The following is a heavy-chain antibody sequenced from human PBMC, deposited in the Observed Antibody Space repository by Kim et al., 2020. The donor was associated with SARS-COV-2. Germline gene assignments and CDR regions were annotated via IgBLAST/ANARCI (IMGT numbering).Heavy chain of an antibody. CDR1: GGSFSGYY. CDR3: ASGRYFDWLGDYYYGMDV. D-gene: IGHD3-9*01. CDR2: INHSGST. J-gene: IGHJ6*02. Sequence: SETLSLTCAVYGGSFSGYYWSWIRQPPGKGLEWIGEINHSGSTNYNPSLKSRVTISVDTSKNQFSLKLSSVTAADTAVYYCASGRYFDWLGDYYYGMDVWGQGTTVTVSS. V-gene: IGHV4-34*01.